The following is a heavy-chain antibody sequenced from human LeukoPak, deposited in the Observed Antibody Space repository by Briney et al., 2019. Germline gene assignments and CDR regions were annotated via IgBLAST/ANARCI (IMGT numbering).Heavy chain of an antibody. CDR2: ISHSGNT. V-gene: IGHV4-59*12. CDR3: ARGSSYYYDSSGYVLGN. D-gene: IGHD3-22*01. Sequence: PSETLSLTCTVSGGSISSYYWSWIRQPPGKGLEWIGFISHSGNTNYNPSLKSRVTISIDTSKSQFSLKLSSVTAADTAVYYCARGSSYYYDSSGYVLGNWGQGTLVTVSS. J-gene: IGHJ4*02. CDR1: GGSISSYY.